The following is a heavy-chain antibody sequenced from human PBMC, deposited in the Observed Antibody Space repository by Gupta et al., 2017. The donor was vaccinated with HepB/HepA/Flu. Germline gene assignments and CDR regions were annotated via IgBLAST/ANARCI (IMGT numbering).Heavy chain of an antibody. CDR1: GGSIRSSSYY. CDR3: ATMGVYEGYYYYGMDV. D-gene: IGHD5/OR15-5a*01. V-gene: IGHV4-39*01. J-gene: IGHJ6*02. Sequence: QLQLQESGPGLVKPSENLSLTCTVSGGSIRSSSYYWGWIRQPPGKGLEWIGSIYYSGSTYYNPSLKSRVTISVDTSKNQFSLKLSSVTAADTAVYYCATMGVYEGYYYYGMDVWGQGTTVTVSS. CDR2: IYYSGST.